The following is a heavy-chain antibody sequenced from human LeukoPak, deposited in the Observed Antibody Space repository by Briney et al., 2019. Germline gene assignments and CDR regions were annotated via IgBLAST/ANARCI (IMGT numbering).Heavy chain of an antibody. CDR3: AKEGVAAHKGSGWYYYYYYMDV. V-gene: IGHV4-59*01. CDR2: IYYSGST. J-gene: IGHJ6*03. CDR1: GGSISSYY. Sequence: SETLSLTCTVSGGSISSYYWSWIRQPPGKGLEWIGYIYYSGSTNYNPSLKSRVTISVDTSKNQFSLKLSSVTAADTAVYYCAKEGVAAHKGSGWYYYYYYMDVWGKGTTVTVSS. D-gene: IGHD6-19*01.